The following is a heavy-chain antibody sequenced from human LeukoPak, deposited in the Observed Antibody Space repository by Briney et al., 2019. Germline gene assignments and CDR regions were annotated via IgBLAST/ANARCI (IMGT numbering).Heavy chain of an antibody. CDR2: INAGNGNT. Sequence: ASVKVSCKASGYTFTSYAMHWVRQAPGQRLEWMGWINAGNGNTKYSQKFQGRVTITRDTSASTAYMELSSLRSEDTAVYYCARGFEPITMVRGDRGVEDYWGQGTLVTVSS. J-gene: IGHJ4*02. V-gene: IGHV1-3*01. D-gene: IGHD3-10*01. CDR1: GYTFTSYA. CDR3: ARGFEPITMVRGDRGVEDY.